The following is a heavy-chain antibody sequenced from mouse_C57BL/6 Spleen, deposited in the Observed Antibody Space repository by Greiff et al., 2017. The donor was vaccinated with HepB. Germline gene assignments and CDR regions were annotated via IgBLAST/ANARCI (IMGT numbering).Heavy chain of an antibody. D-gene: IGHD2-2*01. CDR2: IWSDGST. Sequence: LVAPSQSLSITCTVSGFSLTSYGVHWVRQPPGKGLEWLVVIWSDGSTTYNSALKSRLSISKDNSKSQVFLKMNSLQTDDTAMYYCARNYGYFYYAMDYWGQGTSVTVSS. V-gene: IGHV2-6*02. CDR3: ARNYGYFYYAMDY. CDR1: GFSLTSYG. J-gene: IGHJ4*01.